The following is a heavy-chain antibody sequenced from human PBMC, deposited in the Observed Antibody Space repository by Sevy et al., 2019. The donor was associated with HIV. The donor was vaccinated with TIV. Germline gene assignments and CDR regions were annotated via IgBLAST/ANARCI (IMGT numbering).Heavy chain of an antibody. CDR2: IWYDGTIK. V-gene: IGHV3-33*08. Sequence: GGSLRLSCAASGFTFSSYVMHWVRQAPGKGLEWVALIWYDGTIKYYADSVKGQFTISRDNSKDTLFLQMNSLTPEDTAVCYCARGGGYCGSDCYSIDYCVQGALVTV. CDR1: GFTFSSYV. CDR3: ARGGGYCGSDCYSIDY. J-gene: IGHJ4*02. D-gene: IGHD2-21*02.